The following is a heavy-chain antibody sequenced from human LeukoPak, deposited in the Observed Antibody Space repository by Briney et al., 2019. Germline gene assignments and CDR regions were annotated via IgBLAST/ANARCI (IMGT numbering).Heavy chain of an antibody. V-gene: IGHV3-15*01. J-gene: IGHJ4*02. CDR3: TTLSFVWFGDDY. D-gene: IGHD3-10*01. CDR1: GFTFSSYW. Sequence: PGGSLRLSCAASGFTFSSYWMRWVRQAPGKGLEWVGRIKRKIDGETTDYAAPVKGRFTISRDDSKSTLYLQMNSLKSEDTAVYYCTTLSFVWFGDDYWGQGTLVTVSS. CDR2: IKRKIDGETT.